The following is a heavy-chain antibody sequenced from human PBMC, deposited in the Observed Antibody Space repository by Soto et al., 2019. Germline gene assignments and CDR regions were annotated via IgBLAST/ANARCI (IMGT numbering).Heavy chain of an antibody. D-gene: IGHD2-15*01. V-gene: IGHV4-39*01. CDR1: GGSISSSSYY. J-gene: IGHJ5*02. Sequence: SETLSLTCTVSGGSISSSSYYWGWIRQPPGKGLEWIGSIYYSGSTYYNPSLKSRATISVDTSKNQFSLKLSSVTAADTAVYYCARRVEGYCSGGSCYMGDWFDPWGQGTLVTVPQ. CDR2: IYYSGST. CDR3: ARRVEGYCSGGSCYMGDWFDP.